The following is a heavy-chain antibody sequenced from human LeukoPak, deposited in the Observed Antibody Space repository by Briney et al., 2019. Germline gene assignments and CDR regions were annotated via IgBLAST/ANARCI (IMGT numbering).Heavy chain of an antibody. J-gene: IGHJ5*02. V-gene: IGHV4-30-4*08. CDR1: GGSITSGDYY. CDR3: ARHLSGSSWFDP. D-gene: IGHD1-26*01. Sequence: SQTLSLTCTVSGGSITSGDYYWTWIRQPPGKGLEWVAYMHYTGNTYYSSSLKSRLTISVDTSKNQFSLKLSFVTAADTAMYYCARHLSGSSWFDPWGQGTLVTVSS. CDR2: MHYTGNT.